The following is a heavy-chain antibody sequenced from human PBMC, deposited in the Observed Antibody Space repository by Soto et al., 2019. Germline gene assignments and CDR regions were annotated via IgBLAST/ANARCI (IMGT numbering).Heavy chain of an antibody. Sequence: GGSLRLSCAASGFTVSSNYMSWVRQAPGKGLEWVSVIYSGGSTYYADSVKGRFTISRDNSKNTLYLQMNSLRAEDTAVYYYARSSWIQLEESTYYYYYMDVWGKGTTVTVSS. CDR2: IYSGGST. CDR1: GFTVSSNY. V-gene: IGHV3-66*01. CDR3: ARSSWIQLEESTYYYYYMDV. D-gene: IGHD5-18*01. J-gene: IGHJ6*03.